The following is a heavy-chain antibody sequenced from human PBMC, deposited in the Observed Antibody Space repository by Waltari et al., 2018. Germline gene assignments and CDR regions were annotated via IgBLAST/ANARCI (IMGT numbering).Heavy chain of an antibody. CDR1: GFTVSRNY. CDR3: ARTWLY. CDR2: IYSGGST. D-gene: IGHD5-12*01. J-gene: IGHJ4*02. Sequence: EVQLVESGGGLVQPGGSRRLSCAAPGFTVSRNYMSWVRQAPGKGLEWVSVIYSGGSTYYADSVKGRFTISRDNSKNTLYLQMNSLRAEDTAVYYCARTWLYWGQGTLVTVSS. V-gene: IGHV3-66*01.